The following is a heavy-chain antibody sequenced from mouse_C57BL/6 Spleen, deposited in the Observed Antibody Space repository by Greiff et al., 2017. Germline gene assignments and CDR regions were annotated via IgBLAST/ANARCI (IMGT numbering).Heavy chain of an antibody. V-gene: IGHV1-9*01. CDR2: IVPGSGST. D-gene: IGHD1-1*01. CDR1: ASTFPGSW. CDR3: ARGEFYYGSTDFDY. Sequence: VKLQQSGAELMKPGASVRLSSKATASTFPGSWIGGLNQRTRHGIEWIGEIVPGSGSTNYKEKFKGKATFTADTSSNTAYMQLSSLTTEDSAIDYCARGEFYYGSTDFDYWGQGTTLTVSS. J-gene: IGHJ2*01.